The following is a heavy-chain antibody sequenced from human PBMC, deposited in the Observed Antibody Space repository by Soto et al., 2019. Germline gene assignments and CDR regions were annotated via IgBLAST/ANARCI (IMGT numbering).Heavy chain of an antibody. Sequence: EVQLLESGGGLVQPGGSLRLSCAASGFTCSNYAMSWLRQPPGKGLEWVSAISGSGDRTYYADSVKGRFTISRDNSKNTLYLQMNSLRAEDSAVYYCVKERSGHSYADSWGQGTLVTVSS. D-gene: IGHD5-18*01. CDR1: GFTCSNYA. CDR2: ISGSGDRT. J-gene: IGHJ4*02. CDR3: VKERSGHSYADS. V-gene: IGHV3-23*01.